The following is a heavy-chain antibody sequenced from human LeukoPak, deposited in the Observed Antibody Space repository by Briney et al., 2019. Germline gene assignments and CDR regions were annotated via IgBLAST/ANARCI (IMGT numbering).Heavy chain of an antibody. D-gene: IGHD2-15*01. CDR2: INPNSGGT. CDR3: AREGGIYCSGGSYYIDY. V-gene: IGHV1-2*02. CDR1: GYTFTGYY. J-gene: IGHJ4*02. Sequence: GASVKVSCKASGYTFTGYYMHWVRQAPGQGLEWMGWINPNSGGTNYAQKFQGGVTMTRDTSISTAYMELSRLRSDDTAVYYCAREGGIYCSGGSYYIDYWGQGTLVTVSS.